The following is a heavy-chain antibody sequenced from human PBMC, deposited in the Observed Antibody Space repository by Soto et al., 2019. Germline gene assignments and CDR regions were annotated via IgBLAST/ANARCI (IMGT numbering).Heavy chain of an antibody. D-gene: IGHD7-27*01. CDR2: IYHSGST. Sequence: PSETLSLTCAVSGYSIISGYYWGWIRQPPGKGLEWIGSIYHSGSTYYNPSLKSRVTISVDTSKNQFSLKLSSVTAADTAVYYCASAGVDNYFDYWGQGTLVTSPQ. V-gene: IGHV4-38-2*01. CDR3: ASAGVDNYFDY. CDR1: GYSIISGYY. J-gene: IGHJ4*02.